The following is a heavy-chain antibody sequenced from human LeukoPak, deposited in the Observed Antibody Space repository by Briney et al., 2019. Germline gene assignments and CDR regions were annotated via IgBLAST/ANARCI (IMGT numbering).Heavy chain of an antibody. D-gene: IGHD2-15*01. CDR3: ATDLYCSGGSCHSHFDY. Sequence: ASVKVSCKVSGYTLTELFMHWVRPAPGKGLEWGGGFDPEDGETIYTQKFQGRITMTEDTSTDTAYMELSSLRSEDTAVYYCATDLYCSGGSCHSHFDYWGQGTLVTVSS. V-gene: IGHV1-24*01. J-gene: IGHJ4*02. CDR2: FDPEDGET. CDR1: GYTLTELF.